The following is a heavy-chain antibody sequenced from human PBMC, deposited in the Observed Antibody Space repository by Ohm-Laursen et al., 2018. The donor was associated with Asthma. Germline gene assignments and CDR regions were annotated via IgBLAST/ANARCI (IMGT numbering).Heavy chain of an antibody. CDR1: GGYISSYY. J-gene: IGHJ4*02. D-gene: IGHD4-17*01. CDR2: IYYSGST. CDR3: VRIRNDYGDYEFDY. V-gene: IGHV4-59*01. Sequence: TLSLTCTVSGGYISSYYWSWIRQPPGKGLEWIGNIYYSGSTNYNPYLNSRVTISVDTSKNQFSLKLSSVTVADTAVYYCVRIRNDYGDYEFDYWGQGTLVTVSS.